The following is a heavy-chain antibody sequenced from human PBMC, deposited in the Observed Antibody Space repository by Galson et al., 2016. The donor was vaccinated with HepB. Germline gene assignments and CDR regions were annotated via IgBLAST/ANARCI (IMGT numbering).Heavy chain of an antibody. Sequence: SETLSLTCTVSGGSISSHYWSWIRQPLGKGLEWIGYIYYSGSTSYSPSLKSPVTISVDTSKKQFSLKLSSVTAADTAVYYCASIIVGATSMGWFDSWGQGTLVTVSS. V-gene: IGHV4-59*08. CDR3: ASIIVGATSMGWFDS. CDR1: GGSISSHY. J-gene: IGHJ5*01. CDR2: IYYSGST. D-gene: IGHD1-26*01.